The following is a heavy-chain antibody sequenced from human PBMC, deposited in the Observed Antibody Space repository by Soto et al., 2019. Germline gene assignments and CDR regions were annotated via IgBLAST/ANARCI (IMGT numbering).Heavy chain of an antibody. CDR1: GGTFSSYA. Sequence: GASVKVSCKASGGTFSSYAISWVRQAPGQGLEWMGGIIPIFGTANYAQKFQGRVTITADESTSTAYMELSSLRSEDTAVYYCARGVKNDYVWGSYRYIPYGMDVWGQGTTVTVSS. J-gene: IGHJ6*02. CDR2: IIPIFGTA. D-gene: IGHD3-16*02. CDR3: ARGVKNDYVWGSYRYIPYGMDV. V-gene: IGHV1-69*13.